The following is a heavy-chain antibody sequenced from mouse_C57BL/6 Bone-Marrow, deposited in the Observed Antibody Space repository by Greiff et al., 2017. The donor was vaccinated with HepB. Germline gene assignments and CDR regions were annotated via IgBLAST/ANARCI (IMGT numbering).Heavy chain of an antibody. V-gene: IGHV1-64*01. J-gene: IGHJ4*01. CDR3: AKTGTRYYYAMDY. Sequence: QVHVKQPGAELVKPGASVKLSCKASGYTFTSYWMHWVKQRPGQGLEWIGMIHPNSGSTNYNEKFKSKATLTVDKSSSTAYMQLSSLTSEDSAVYYCAKTGTRYYYAMDYWGQGTSVTVSS. CDR2: IHPNSGST. CDR1: GYTFTSYW. D-gene: IGHD4-1*01.